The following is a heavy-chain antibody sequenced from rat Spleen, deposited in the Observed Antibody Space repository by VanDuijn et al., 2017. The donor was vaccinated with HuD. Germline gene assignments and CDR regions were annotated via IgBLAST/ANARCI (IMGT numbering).Heavy chain of an antibody. Sequence: EVQLVESGGGLVQPGRSLKLSCAASGFTFSNYNMAWVRQAPKKGLEWVATINYDGRSTFYRDSVGDRFTISRDNAKSILYLQMENLKSEDTATYYCARHGRGERTYYYVMDVWGQGASVTVSS. CDR3: ARHGRGERTYYYVMDV. V-gene: IGHV5-7*01. CDR1: GFTFSNYN. J-gene: IGHJ4*01. CDR2: INYDGRST. D-gene: IGHD4-3*01.